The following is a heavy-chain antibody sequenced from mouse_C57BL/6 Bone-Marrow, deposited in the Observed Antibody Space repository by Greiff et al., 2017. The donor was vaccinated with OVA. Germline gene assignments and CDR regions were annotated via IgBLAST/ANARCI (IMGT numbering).Heavy chain of an antibody. Sequence: QQSCKASGYTFTSYWMDWVKQRPGQGLEWIGNIYPSDSETHYNQKFKDKATLIVDKSSSTAYMQLSSLTSEDSAVYYCARRGGLLWRAMDYWGQGTSVTVSS. CDR1: GYTFTSYW. CDR3: ARRGGLLWRAMDY. D-gene: IGHD2-1*01. CDR2: IYPSDSET. J-gene: IGHJ4*01. V-gene: IGHV1-61*01.